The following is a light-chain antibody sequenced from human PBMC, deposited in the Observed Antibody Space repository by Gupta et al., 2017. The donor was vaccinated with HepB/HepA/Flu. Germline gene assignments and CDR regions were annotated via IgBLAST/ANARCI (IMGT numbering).Light chain of an antibody. Sequence: QSVLTQPPSVSAAPGQKVTISCSGSSSNIGKNYVSWYQQLPGTAPKLLIYDNDKRPSGMPDRFSGSKSGTSATLGITGLQTGDEAHYYCAVWDSSLSAGVCGGGTKLTVL. CDR3: AVWDSSLSAGV. CDR1: SSNIGKNY. J-gene: IGLJ3*02. V-gene: IGLV1-51*01. CDR2: DND.